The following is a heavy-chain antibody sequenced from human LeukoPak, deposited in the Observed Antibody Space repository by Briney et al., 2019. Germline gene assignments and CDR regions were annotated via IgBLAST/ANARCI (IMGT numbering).Heavy chain of an antibody. CDR1: GFTVSSDY. Sequence: GGSLRLSCAASGFTVSSDYMSWVRQAPGKGLEWVSVIYSGGRTYYADSVKGRFTISRDNSKNRLFLQMNSLRAEDTAVYYCARGMISISQPLYFDYWGQGTLVTVSS. CDR2: IYSGGRT. CDR3: ARGMISISQPLYFDY. J-gene: IGHJ4*02. V-gene: IGHV3-53*01. D-gene: IGHD3-9*01.